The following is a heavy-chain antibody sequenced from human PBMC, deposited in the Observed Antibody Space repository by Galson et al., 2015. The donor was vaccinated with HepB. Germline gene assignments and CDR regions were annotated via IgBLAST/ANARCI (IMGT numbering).Heavy chain of an antibody. CDR3: ARDRDYAGYFDY. D-gene: IGHD4-17*01. Sequence: SLRLSCAASGFTFSSYAMHWVRQAPGKGLEWVAVISYDGSNKYYADSVKGRFTISRDNSKNTLYLQMNSLRAEDTAVYYCARDRDYAGYFDYWGQGTLVTVSS. J-gene: IGHJ4*02. V-gene: IGHV3-30-3*01. CDR1: GFTFSSYA. CDR2: ISYDGSNK.